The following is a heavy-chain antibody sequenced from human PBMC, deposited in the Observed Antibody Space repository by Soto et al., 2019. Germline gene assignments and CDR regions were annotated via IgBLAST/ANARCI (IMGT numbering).Heavy chain of an antibody. Sequence: ETLSLTCSVSGGSISSSNWWSWVRQPPGKGLEWIGEIYHSGSTNYNPSLKSRVTISVDKSKNQFSLKLSSVTAADTAVYYCARDHSGAAASQYYWGQGTLVTVYS. CDR3: ARDHSGAAASQYY. CDR1: GGSISSSNW. CDR2: IYHSGST. D-gene: IGHD6-13*01. V-gene: IGHV4-4*02. J-gene: IGHJ4*02.